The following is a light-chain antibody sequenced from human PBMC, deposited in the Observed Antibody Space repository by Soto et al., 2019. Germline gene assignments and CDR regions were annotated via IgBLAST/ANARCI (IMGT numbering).Light chain of an antibody. CDR3: SSCTTSTTLV. J-gene: IGLJ3*02. CDR2: QVS. CDR1: SSDITSCNY. V-gene: IGLV2-14*01. Sequence: QSALTQSASVSGSPGQSITISCTGNSSDITSCNYVSWYQQHPGKAPKLIIYQVSRRPSGVSSRFSGSKSGNTASLTISGLQSEDEADYFCSSCTTSTTLVFGGGTKLTVL.